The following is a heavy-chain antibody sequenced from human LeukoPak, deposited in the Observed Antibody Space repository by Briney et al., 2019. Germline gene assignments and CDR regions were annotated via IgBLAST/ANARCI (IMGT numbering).Heavy chain of an antibody. J-gene: IGHJ4*02. V-gene: IGHV3-7*01. D-gene: IGHD6-19*01. CDR3: ARDGGAVAGLEKFDY. Sequence: GGSLRLSCAASGFSFSNYWMSWVRQAPGKGLEWVANIKQDGSEKYYVDSVKGRFIISRDNAKNSLYLQMNSLRAEDTAVYYCARDGGAVAGLEKFDYWGQGTLVTVSS. CDR2: IKQDGSEK. CDR1: GFSFSNYW.